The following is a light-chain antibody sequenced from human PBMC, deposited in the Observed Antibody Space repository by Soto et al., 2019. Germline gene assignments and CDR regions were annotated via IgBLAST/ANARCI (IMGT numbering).Light chain of an antibody. CDR1: QNINSRY. CDR3: QQFGSSPGFT. V-gene: IGKV3-20*01. Sequence: EIVSTRSPGTLSLSPGERATLSCRASQNINSRYLAWYQQKPGQAPRLLIYGASSRATGIPDRFSGSGSGTDFTLTISRLEPEDFAVYYCQQFGSSPGFTFGPGTKVDIK. CDR2: GAS. J-gene: IGKJ3*01.